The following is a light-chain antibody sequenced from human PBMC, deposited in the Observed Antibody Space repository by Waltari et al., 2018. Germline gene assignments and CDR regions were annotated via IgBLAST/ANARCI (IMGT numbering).Light chain of an antibody. CDR3: QQLNSFIFT. CDR2: AAS. J-gene: IGKJ3*01. CDR1: QGISSY. Sequence: DIQLTQSPSFLSASVGDRVTITCRASQGISSYLAWYQQKQGKAPKLLIYAASTLQSGVPSRFSGSGSGTEFTLTISSLQPEDFATYYCQQLNSFIFTFGPGTKVDIK. V-gene: IGKV1-9*01.